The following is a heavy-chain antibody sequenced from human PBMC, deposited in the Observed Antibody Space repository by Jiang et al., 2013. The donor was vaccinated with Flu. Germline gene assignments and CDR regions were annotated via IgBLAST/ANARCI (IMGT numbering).Heavy chain of an antibody. CDR3: ARDQGTTVTTLHYYGMDV. CDR1: GYTFTGYY. D-gene: IGHD4-17*01. J-gene: IGHJ6*02. CDR2: INPNSGGT. Sequence: GAEVKKPGASVKVSCKASGYTFTGYYMHWVRQAPGQGLEWMGWINPNSGGTNYAQKFQGWVTMTRDTSISTAYMELSRLRSDDTAVYYCARDQGTTVTTLHYYGMDVWGQGTTVTVSS. V-gene: IGHV1-2*04.